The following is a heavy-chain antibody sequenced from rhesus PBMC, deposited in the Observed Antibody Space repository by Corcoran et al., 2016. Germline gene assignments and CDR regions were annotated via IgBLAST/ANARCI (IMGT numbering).Heavy chain of an antibody. CDR2: IYPGDSYT. D-gene: IGHD6-13*01. J-gene: IGHJ5-1*01. CDR1: GYRFTRSS. V-gene: IGHV5S1*01. Sequence: EVQLVQSGAEVKRPGEPLRNPCKTSGYRFTRSSISWVRQMPGKGLEWMGSIYPGDSYTRYNPSFQGHVTISADKSISTTYLQWSSLKASDTATYYCEKDGGYTPGRFDVWGPGVLVTVSS. CDR3: EKDGGYTPGRFDV.